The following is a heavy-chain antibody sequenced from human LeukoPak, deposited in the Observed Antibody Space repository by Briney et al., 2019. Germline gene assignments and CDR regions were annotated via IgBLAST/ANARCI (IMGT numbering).Heavy chain of an antibody. CDR3: ARGVVATISVERFDP. D-gene: IGHD5-12*01. Sequence: PWGTLSLTCMCPVGSISSYFGSGIRKPPGRGVEGRGYIYYSGSTNYNPSLKSRVPISVDTSKNQFSLKLSSVTAADTAVYYCARGVVATISVERFDPWGQGTLVTVSS. CDR2: IYYSGST. J-gene: IGHJ5*02. CDR1: VGSISSYF. V-gene: IGHV4-59*12.